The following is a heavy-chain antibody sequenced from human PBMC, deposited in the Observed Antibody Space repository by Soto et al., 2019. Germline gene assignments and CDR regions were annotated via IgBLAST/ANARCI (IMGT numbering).Heavy chain of an antibody. Sequence: SVKVSCKASGGTFSSYAISWVRQAPGQGLEWMGGVIPIFGTANYAQKFQGRVTITADESTSTAYMELSSLRSEDTAVYYCARVPGITGTMASGSSFFDYWGQGTLVTVSS. CDR1: GGTFSSYA. D-gene: IGHD1-7*01. V-gene: IGHV1-69*13. CDR2: VIPIFGTA. CDR3: ARVPGITGTMASGSSFFDY. J-gene: IGHJ4*02.